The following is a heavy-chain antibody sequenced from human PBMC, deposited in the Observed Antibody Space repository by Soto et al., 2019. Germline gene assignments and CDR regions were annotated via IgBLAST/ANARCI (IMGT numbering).Heavy chain of an antibody. CDR1: GGTFSSYA. J-gene: IGHJ6*02. V-gene: IGHV1-69*12. CDR3: ASPLWDTAMVLGGDYYYYGMDV. Sequence: QVQLVQSGAEVKKPGSSVKVSCKASGGTFSSYAISWVRQAPGQGLEWMGGIIPIFGTANYAQKFQGRVTITADESTSQAYMELSSLRSEDTAVYYCASPLWDTAMVLGGDYYYYGMDVWGQGTTVTVSS. CDR2: IIPIFGTA. D-gene: IGHD5-18*01.